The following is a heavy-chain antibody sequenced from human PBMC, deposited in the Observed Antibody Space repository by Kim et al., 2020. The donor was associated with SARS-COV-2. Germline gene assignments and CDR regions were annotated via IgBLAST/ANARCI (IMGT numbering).Heavy chain of an antibody. J-gene: IGHJ4*02. CDR2: ISYDGSNK. CDR3: AKDGGGSGRADSSGYYYYFDY. CDR1: GFTFSSYG. D-gene: IGHD3-22*01. Sequence: GGSLRLSCAASGFTFSSYGMHWVRQAPGKGLEWVAVISYDGSNKYYADSVKGRFTISRDNSKNTLYLQMNSLRAEDTAVYYCAKDGGGSGRADSSGYYYYFDYWGQGTLVTVSS. V-gene: IGHV3-30*18.